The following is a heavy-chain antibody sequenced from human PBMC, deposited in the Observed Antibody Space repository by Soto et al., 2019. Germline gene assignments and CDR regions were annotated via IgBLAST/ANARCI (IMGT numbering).Heavy chain of an antibody. CDR3: ARALSSAAGLYFDY. V-gene: IGHV4-4*07. CDR2: IHTTENT. CDR1: GGSISSYY. Sequence: QVHLQESGPGLVKPSETLPLTCTVSGGSISSYYWSWLRQPAGKGLEWIGRIHTTENTNYNPSLKSRVTMSVDTSNNQFSLRLSSLTAADTAVYYCARALSSAAGLYFDYWGQGTLVTVSS. D-gene: IGHD6-13*01. J-gene: IGHJ4*02.